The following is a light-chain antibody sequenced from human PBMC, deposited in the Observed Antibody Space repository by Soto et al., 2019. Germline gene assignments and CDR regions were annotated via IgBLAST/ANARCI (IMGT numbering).Light chain of an antibody. J-gene: IGKJ1*01. V-gene: IGKV3-20*01. CDR3: QQYGSPPPT. Sequence: EIVLTQSPGTLSLSPGERATLSCRASQSVSSSYVAWYQQKPGQAPRLLIYEASIRAIVFPERFSCSGSVSDYTLTISRLEPKDVAGYHCQQYGSPPPTFGQGSKVEIK. CDR2: EAS. CDR1: QSVSSSY.